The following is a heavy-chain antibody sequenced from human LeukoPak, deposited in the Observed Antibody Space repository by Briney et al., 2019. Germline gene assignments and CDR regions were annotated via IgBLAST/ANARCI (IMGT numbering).Heavy chain of an antibody. Sequence: RRGVSLSLSCAASGFTLDDYGMRWVRHATGRGLEWVCGIIWRGGQTGYGDCVRGRFTISRDNDKNSMYLQMNGLIGEDTGVYCSAKDAVNDYVWGSYRSHAFDIWGQGTMVTVSS. D-gene: IGHD3-16*02. CDR3: AKDAVNDYVWGSYRSHAFDI. J-gene: IGHJ3*02. CDR2: IIWRGGQT. CDR1: GFTLDDYG. V-gene: IGHV3-20*04.